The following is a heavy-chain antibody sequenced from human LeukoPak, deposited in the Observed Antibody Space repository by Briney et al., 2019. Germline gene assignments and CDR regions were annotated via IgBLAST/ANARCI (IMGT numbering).Heavy chain of an antibody. V-gene: IGHV3-13*04. CDR3: ARGAAGFDY. D-gene: IGHD6-13*01. CDR1: GFTFSNYW. Sequence: PGGSLRLSCAASGFTFSNYWMHWVRHATGKGLEWVSGMGKTAGDTYYSGSVKGRFTISRENAKNSVYLEMNSLEAGDTAVYYCARGAAGFDYWGQGTLVSVSS. CDR2: MGKTAGDT. J-gene: IGHJ4*02.